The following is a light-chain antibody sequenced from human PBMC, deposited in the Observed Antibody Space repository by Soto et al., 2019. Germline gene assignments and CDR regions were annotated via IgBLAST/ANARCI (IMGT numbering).Light chain of an antibody. V-gene: IGLV4-69*01. CDR3: QTWGTGIEL. CDR2: VDSDGSH. CDR1: SGHSTYA. Sequence: QSVLTQSPSASASLGASVKLTCTLSSGHSTYAIAWHQQQPEKGPRDLMKVDSDGSHNRGDGIPDRFSGSSSGAERYLTISSLQSDDEADYYCQTWGTGIELFGGGTKVTVL. J-gene: IGLJ3*02.